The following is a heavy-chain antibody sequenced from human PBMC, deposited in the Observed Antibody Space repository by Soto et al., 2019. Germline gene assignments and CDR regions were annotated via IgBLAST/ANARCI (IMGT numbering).Heavy chain of an antibody. D-gene: IGHD1-26*01. CDR2: VSGSGGRT. CDR3: AMRNIGSYSYHGMVV. CDR1: GFAFNSYV. V-gene: IGHV3-23*01. Sequence: GGSIRLSCAASGFAFNSYVMNWVRPAPGKGMEGVSAVSGSGGRTYYADSVKGRFTISRDNAKNTRFLPIHSLIAEDTAIYYWAMRNIGSYSYHGMVVWGQGTTVTAP. J-gene: IGHJ6*02.